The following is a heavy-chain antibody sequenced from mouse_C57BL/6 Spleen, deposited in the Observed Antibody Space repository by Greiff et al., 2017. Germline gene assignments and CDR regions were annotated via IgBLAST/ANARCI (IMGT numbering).Heavy chain of an antibody. Sequence: VKLKESGAELVKPGASVKISCKASGYAFSSYWMNWVKQRPGKGLEWIGQIYPGDGDTNYNGKFKGKATLTADKSSSTAYMQLSSLTSEDSAVYFCARGGFYSNFDYWGQGTTLTVSS. CDR2: IYPGDGDT. J-gene: IGHJ2*01. V-gene: IGHV1-80*01. D-gene: IGHD2-5*01. CDR1: GYAFSSYW. CDR3: ARGGFYSNFDY.